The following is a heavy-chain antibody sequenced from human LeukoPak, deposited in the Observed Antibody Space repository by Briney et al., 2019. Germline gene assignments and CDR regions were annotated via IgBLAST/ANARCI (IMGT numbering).Heavy chain of an antibody. Sequence: ASVKVSCKASGYTFTSYYMNWVRQAPGQGLEWMGRINPNSGSTSYAQKFQGRVTMTTDTSTSTVYRELSSRRSEDTAVYYCARAGSWRMDGVCDIWGQGTMV. CDR1: GYTFTSYY. CDR3: ARAGSWRMDGVCDI. CDR2: INPNSGST. J-gene: IGHJ3*02. V-gene: IGHV1-46*01. D-gene: IGHD1-26*01.